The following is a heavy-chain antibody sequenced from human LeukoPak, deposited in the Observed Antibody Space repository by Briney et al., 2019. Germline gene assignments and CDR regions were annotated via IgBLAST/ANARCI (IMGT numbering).Heavy chain of an antibody. Sequence: GGSLRLSCAASGFSFNSHNMNWVRQAPGKGLEWDSFISTSSHYIYYADSVKGRFTISRDNAKNSLYLQMSSLRAEDTAVYYCAREVSSFLDWGQGTLVTVSS. D-gene: IGHD2/OR15-2a*01. J-gene: IGHJ4*02. CDR3: AREVSSFLD. CDR1: GFSFNSHN. CDR2: ISTSSHYI. V-gene: IGHV3-21*01.